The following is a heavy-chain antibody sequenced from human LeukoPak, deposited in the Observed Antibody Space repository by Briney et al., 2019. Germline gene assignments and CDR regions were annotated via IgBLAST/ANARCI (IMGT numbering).Heavy chain of an antibody. D-gene: IGHD1-1*01. CDR1: GFTFSDYY. V-gene: IGHV3-11*04. CDR2: ISSSGRTT. CDR3: VKDLMGRFLMGGTTAYLHH. J-gene: IGHJ1*01. Sequence: GGSLRLSCAASGFTFSDYYMSWIRQAPGKGLEWVSYISSSGRTTYYAASVKGRFTVSRDDAKNSLYMQMNSVRGEEMDVYYCVKDLMGRFLMGGTTAYLHHWGQGTLVTVSS.